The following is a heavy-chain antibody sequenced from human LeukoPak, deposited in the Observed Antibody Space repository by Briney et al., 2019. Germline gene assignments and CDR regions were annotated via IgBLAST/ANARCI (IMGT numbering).Heavy chain of an antibody. Sequence: PSETLSLTCTVSGVSISSGGYYWSWIRQHPGKGLEWIGYIYYSGSTYYNPSLKSRVTISVDTSKNQFSLKLSSVTAADTAVYYCARVSFGYGYYYGMDVWGQGTTVTVSS. D-gene: IGHD5-18*01. V-gene: IGHV4-31*03. J-gene: IGHJ6*02. CDR1: GVSISSGGYY. CDR3: ARVSFGYGYYYGMDV. CDR2: IYYSGST.